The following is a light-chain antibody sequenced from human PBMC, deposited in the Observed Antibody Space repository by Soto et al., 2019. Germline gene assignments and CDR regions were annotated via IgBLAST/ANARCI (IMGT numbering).Light chain of an antibody. CDR3: QKYNSAPLT. Sequence: DNRMMQSPSSVSASVGDRDTITCWASQGISNYLAWYQQKPGKVPKLLIYAASTLQSGVPSRFSGSGSGTDFTLTISSLQPEDVATYYCQKYNSAPLTFGGGTKVEIK. CDR2: AAS. V-gene: IGKV1-27*01. CDR1: QGISNY. J-gene: IGKJ4*01.